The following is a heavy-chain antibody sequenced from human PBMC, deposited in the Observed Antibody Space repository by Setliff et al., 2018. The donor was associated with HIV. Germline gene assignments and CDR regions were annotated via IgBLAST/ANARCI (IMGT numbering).Heavy chain of an antibody. Sequence: VGSLRLSCEASGFRVTDTYMAWVRQAPGKGLEWVTLIYKAGKTYYADFVKGRFTIARDDTKNTVSLQMTNLEPGDTAMYYCAKGGYGGAYYVAGYWGQGTKVTVS. CDR1: GFRVTDTY. CDR2: IYKAGKT. CDR3: AKGGYGGAYYVAGY. D-gene: IGHD5-18*01. V-gene: IGHV3-53*01. J-gene: IGHJ4*02.